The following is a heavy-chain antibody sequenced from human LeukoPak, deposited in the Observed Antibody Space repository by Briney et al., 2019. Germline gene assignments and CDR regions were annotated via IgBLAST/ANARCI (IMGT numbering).Heavy chain of an antibody. CDR3: ARGESLGDISPFDI. CDR1: GDSDSRRSYF. CDR2: IYYSGST. J-gene: IGHJ3*02. D-gene: IGHD3-16*01. V-gene: IGHV4-61*01. Sequence: SETQTLLCTVSGDSDSRRSYFWTWIRQPPGEGLEWIGYIYYSGSTNYNPSLKSRVTISVDTSKNQFSLKLSSVTAADTAVYYCARGESLGDISPFDIWGQGTLVTVSS.